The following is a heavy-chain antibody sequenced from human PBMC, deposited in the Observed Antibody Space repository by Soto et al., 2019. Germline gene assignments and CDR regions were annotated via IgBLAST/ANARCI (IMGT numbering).Heavy chain of an antibody. CDR2: MNPNSGNT. J-gene: IGHJ4*02. CDR3: ARGAGCSGGSCSYYFDY. CDR1: GYIFTSYD. D-gene: IGHD2-15*01. V-gene: IGHV1-8*01. Sequence: QVQLVQSGAEVKKPGASVKVSCKASGYIFTSYDINWVRQATGQGLEWMGWMNPNSGNTGYAQKFQGRVTMTRNTSISTAYMELSSLRSEDTAVYYCARGAGCSGGSCSYYFDYWGQGTLVTVSS.